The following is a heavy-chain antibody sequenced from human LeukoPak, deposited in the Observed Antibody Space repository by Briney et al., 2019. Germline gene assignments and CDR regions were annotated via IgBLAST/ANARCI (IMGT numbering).Heavy chain of an antibody. CDR1: GFTFNSYH. CDR2: ITSSSSYT. Sequence: GGSLRLSCAASGFTFNSYHMNWVRQAPGKGLEWVSSITSSSSYTYYAESVKGRFTISRDNAENSLYLQMNSLRAEDTAVYYCARIFIVGATKAFDIWGQGTMVTVSS. D-gene: IGHD1-26*01. CDR3: ARIFIVGATKAFDI. V-gene: IGHV3-21*01. J-gene: IGHJ3*02.